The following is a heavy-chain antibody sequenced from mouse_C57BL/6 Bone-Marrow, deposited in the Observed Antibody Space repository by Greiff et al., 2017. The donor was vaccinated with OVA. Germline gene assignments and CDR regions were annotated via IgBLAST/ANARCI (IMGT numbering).Heavy chain of an antibody. CDR3: ASYGYDGRHYAMDY. V-gene: IGHV5-12*01. D-gene: IGHD2-2*01. J-gene: IGHJ4*01. Sequence: EVKVVESGGGLVQPGGSLKLSCAASGFTFSDYYMYWVRQTPEKRLEWVAYISNGGGSTYYPDTVKGRFTISRDNAKNTLYLQMSRLKSEDTAMYYCASYGYDGRHYAMDYWGQGTSVTVSS. CDR2: ISNGGGST. CDR1: GFTFSDYY.